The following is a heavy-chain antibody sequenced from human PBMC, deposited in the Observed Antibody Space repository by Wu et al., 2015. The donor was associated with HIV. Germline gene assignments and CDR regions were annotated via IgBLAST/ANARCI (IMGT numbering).Heavy chain of an antibody. CDR3: ARSGGVQTYDYVWGSYRHFDY. CDR2: IIPIFGTA. D-gene: IGHD3-16*02. J-gene: IGHJ4*01. Sequence: QVQLVQSGAEVKEGLGVLGEGLLQGFWRHLQQLCYQLGATGPWTRLEWMGGIIPIFGTANYAQKFQGRVTITADESTSTAYMELSSLRSEDTAVYYCARSGGVQTYDYVWGSYRHFDYWGQGTLVTVSS. V-gene: IGHV1-69*12. CDR1: RHLQQLC.